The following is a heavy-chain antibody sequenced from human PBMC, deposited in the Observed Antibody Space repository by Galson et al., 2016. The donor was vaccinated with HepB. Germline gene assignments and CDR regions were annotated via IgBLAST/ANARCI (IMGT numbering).Heavy chain of an antibody. CDR1: GGTFTTFA. CDR3: AGPGEDTTAFDV. CDR2: IIPIFATA. V-gene: IGHV1-69*13. J-gene: IGHJ3*01. Sequence: SVKVSCKASGGTFTTFAFSWVRQAPGQGPEWMGVIIPIFATAHYAQKFQGRVTFTADESTSTAYMELRSLRSEDTAVYFCAGPGEDTTAFDVWGQGTMVTVSS. D-gene: IGHD1-26*01.